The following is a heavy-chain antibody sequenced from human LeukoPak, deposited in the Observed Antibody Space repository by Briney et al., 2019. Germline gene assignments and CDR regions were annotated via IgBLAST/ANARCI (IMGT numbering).Heavy chain of an antibody. CDR3: ARDRSIAAAGPIWY. D-gene: IGHD6-25*01. J-gene: IGHJ4*02. CDR2: IYHSGST. V-gene: IGHV4-38-2*02. Sequence: SETLSLTCTVSGYSLSSGYYWGWIRQPPGKGLEWIGSIYHSGSTYYSPSLRSRVTISVDTSKNQFSLKLSSVTAADTAVYYCARDRSIAAAGPIWYWGQGTLVTVSS. CDR1: GYSLSSGYY.